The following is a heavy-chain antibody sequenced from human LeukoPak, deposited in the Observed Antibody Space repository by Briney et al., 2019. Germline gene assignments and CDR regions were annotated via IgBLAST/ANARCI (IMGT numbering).Heavy chain of an antibody. V-gene: IGHV3-21*04. CDR1: GFTFSSYS. D-gene: IGHD3-22*01. CDR2: ISSSSSYI. Sequence: GGSLRLSCAASGFTFSSYSMNWVRQAPGKGLEWVSSISSSSSYIYYADSVKGRFTISRDNAKNSLYLQMNSLRAEDTALYYCHYYDSSGSSDYWGQGTLVTVSS. J-gene: IGHJ4*02. CDR3: HYYDSSGSSDY.